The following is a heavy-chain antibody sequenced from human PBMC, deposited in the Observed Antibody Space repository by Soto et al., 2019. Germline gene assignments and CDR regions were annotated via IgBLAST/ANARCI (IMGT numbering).Heavy chain of an antibody. D-gene: IGHD2-2*01. J-gene: IGHJ3*02. CDR1: GFTFSNAW. CDR3: TTDNNIVVVPAAENDAFDI. Sequence: GESLKISCAASGFTFSNAWMSWVRQAPGKGLEWVGRIKSKTDGGTTDYAAPVKGRFTISRDDSKNTLYLQMNSLKTEDTAVYYCTTDNNIVVVPAAENDAFDIWGQGTMVTVSS. V-gene: IGHV3-15*01. CDR2: IKSKTDGGTT.